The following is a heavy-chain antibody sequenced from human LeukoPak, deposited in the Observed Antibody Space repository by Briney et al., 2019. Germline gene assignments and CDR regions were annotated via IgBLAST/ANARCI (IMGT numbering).Heavy chain of an antibody. CDR3: AKEYRYYGSTYYFDY. CDR2: ISYDGSNK. J-gene: IGHJ4*02. V-gene: IGHV3-30*18. Sequence: PGGSLRLSCAASGFTFSSYGMHWVRQAPGKGLERVAVISYDGSNKYYADSVKGRFTISRDNSKNTLYLQMNSLRAEDTAVYYCAKEYRYYGSTYYFDYWGQGTLVTVSS. CDR1: GFTFSSYG. D-gene: IGHD3-10*01.